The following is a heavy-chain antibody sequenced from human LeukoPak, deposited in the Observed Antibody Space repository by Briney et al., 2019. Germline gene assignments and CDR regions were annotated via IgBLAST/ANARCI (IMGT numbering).Heavy chain of an antibody. CDR1: GYTFTSYN. Sequence: ASVKVSCKASGYTFTSYNMHWVRHAPGQGLEWMGIINTSGGSTTYAQKFQGRVTMTRDTSTTTVYMELSSLRSEDTAVYYCARVRFSSGWYIAFDIWGQGTMVTVSS. D-gene: IGHD6-19*01. CDR3: ARVRFSSGWYIAFDI. CDR2: INTSGGST. V-gene: IGHV1-46*01. J-gene: IGHJ3*02.